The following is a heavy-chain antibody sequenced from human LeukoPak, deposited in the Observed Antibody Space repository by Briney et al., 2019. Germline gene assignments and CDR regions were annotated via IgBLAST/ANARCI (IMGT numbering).Heavy chain of an antibody. CDR2: ISAYNGNT. CDR3: ARDVHYDFWSGYYESGLDY. V-gene: IGHV1-18*01. CDR1: GYTFTSYG. Sequence: GASVKVSCKASGYTFTSYGISWVRQAPGQGLEWMGWISAYNGNTNYAQKFQGRVTMTRDTSISTAYMELSRLRSDDTAVYYCARDVHYDFWSGYYESGLDYWGQGTLVTVSS. J-gene: IGHJ4*02. D-gene: IGHD3-3*01.